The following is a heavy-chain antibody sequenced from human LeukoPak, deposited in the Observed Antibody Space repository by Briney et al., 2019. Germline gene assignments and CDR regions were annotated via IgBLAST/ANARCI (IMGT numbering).Heavy chain of an antibody. V-gene: IGHV1-69*05. J-gene: IGHJ4*02. CDR3: ARGELGDRSGFSFCDF. CDR1: RGTFSSYG. Sequence: SVKVSCKASRGTFSSYGISWVRQAPGQGLEWMGGVIAIFGRVKYGQKFQGSATITTDESTSTPYMELGSLASEGTGVYYWARGELGDRSGFSFCDFWGQRTLDSVSS. D-gene: IGHD3-22*01. CDR2: VIAIFGRV.